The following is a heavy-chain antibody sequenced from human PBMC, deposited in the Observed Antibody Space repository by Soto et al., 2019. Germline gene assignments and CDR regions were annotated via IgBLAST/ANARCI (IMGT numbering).Heavy chain of an antibody. CDR2: IYSSGST. Sequence: PSETLSLTCTVSGASIGGSPYFWGWICQSPGTGLEWLGTIYSSGSTYYNPTLKSRITMSLDTSKNQFSLKLGSVTAADTAVYYCTRRRFGVRGVTTMDVWGPGTTVTVSS. V-gene: IGHV4-39*01. CDR1: GASIGGSPYF. J-gene: IGHJ6*02. CDR3: TRRRFGVRGVTTMDV. D-gene: IGHD3-10*01.